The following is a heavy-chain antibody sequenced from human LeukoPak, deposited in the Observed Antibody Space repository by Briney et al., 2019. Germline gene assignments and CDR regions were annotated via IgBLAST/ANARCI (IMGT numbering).Heavy chain of an antibody. D-gene: IGHD6-19*01. CDR1: GFTFGSYS. CDR2: ISGTSGTK. CDR3: TRDERGAGRKFDS. Sequence: GGSLRLSCAASGFTFGSYSMSWVRQAPGKGLQWVSVISGTSGTKYYAESVKGRFTISRDNSKNMVYLQMNSLRAEDTAIYYCTRDERGAGRKFDSWGQGTLVTVSS. J-gene: IGHJ4*02. V-gene: IGHV3-23*01.